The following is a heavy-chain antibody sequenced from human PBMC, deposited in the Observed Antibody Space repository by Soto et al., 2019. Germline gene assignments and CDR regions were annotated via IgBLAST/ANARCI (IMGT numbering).Heavy chain of an antibody. CDR3: AKDRDGAAAGPTKFYGMDV. Sequence: VQLLESGGGLVQPGGSLRLSCAASGFTFSSYAMSWVRQAPGKGLEWVSVISGSGDSTYYADSVRGRFTISRDNSKNTLYLQMNSLRAEDTAVYYCAKDRDGAAAGPTKFYGMDVWGQWTTVTVSS. D-gene: IGHD6-13*01. CDR2: ISGSGDST. V-gene: IGHV3-23*01. CDR1: GFTFSSYA. J-gene: IGHJ6*02.